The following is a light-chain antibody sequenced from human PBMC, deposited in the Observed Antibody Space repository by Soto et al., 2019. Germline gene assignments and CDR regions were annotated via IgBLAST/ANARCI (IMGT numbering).Light chain of an antibody. CDR3: QQCGGSPLFT. Sequence: EVVLTQSPGTLSLSPGERATLSCRASQTVSSRYLAWYQHKLGQPPKLLIYGTSSRATDIPDRFSGSGSGTDFTLTISRLEPEDFAVYYCQQCGGSPLFTFGPGTKVDIK. V-gene: IGKV3-20*01. CDR1: QTVSSRY. CDR2: GTS. J-gene: IGKJ3*01.